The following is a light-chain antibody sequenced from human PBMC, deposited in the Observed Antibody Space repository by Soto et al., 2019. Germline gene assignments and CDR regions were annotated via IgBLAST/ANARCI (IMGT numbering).Light chain of an antibody. CDR3: FSYADSNNFV. J-gene: IGLJ1*01. V-gene: IGLV2-8*01. Sequence: QSVLTQPPSASGSPGQSVIISCTGTSSDVGGHDFVSWYQQFPGKAPKLVIYDVDKRPSGVPDRFSGSKSGNTASLTVSGLQAEDEADYYCFSYADSNNFVFGSGTKVTVL. CDR1: SSDVGGHDF. CDR2: DVD.